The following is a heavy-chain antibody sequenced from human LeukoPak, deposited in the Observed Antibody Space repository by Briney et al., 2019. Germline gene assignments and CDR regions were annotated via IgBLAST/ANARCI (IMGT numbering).Heavy chain of an antibody. CDR2: FDPEDGET. D-gene: IGHD3-22*01. J-gene: IGHJ4*02. V-gene: IGHV1-24*01. Sequence: ASVTVSCKVSGYTLTELSMHWVRQAPGKGLEWMGGFDPEDGETIYAQKFQGRVTMTEDTSTDTAYMELSRLRSEDTAVYYCATGYDSSGPIDYGGQGTLVTVSS. CDR3: ATGYDSSGPIDY. CDR1: GYTLTELS.